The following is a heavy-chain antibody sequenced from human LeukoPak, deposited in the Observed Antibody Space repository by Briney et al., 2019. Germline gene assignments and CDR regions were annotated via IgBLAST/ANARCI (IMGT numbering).Heavy chain of an antibody. CDR2: ISSSSSYI. J-gene: IGHJ4*02. D-gene: IGHD6-19*01. Sequence: GGSLRLSCAASGFTFSSYSMNWVRQAPGQGLEWVSSISSSSSYIYYADSVKGRFTISRDNAKNSLYLQMNSLRAEDTAVYYCARDRSSDWYLFDYWGQGTLVTVSS. CDR1: GFTFSSYS. V-gene: IGHV3-21*01. CDR3: ARDRSSDWYLFDY.